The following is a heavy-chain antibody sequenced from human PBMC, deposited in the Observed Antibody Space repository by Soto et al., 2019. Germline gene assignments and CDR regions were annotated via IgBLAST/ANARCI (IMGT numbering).Heavy chain of an antibody. V-gene: IGHV4-4*02. Sequence: SETLSLTCAVSGASIGSGGWWSWVRQPPGKGLEWIAEIFHDGNTNYSPSLKSRVTIPVDKSQNQFSLNVYSVTAADTAVSYCARQEGWTGTDKWGQGTLVTVSS. CDR3: ARQEGWTGTDK. J-gene: IGHJ4*02. CDR2: IFHDGNT. D-gene: IGHD2-8*02. CDR1: GASIGSGGW.